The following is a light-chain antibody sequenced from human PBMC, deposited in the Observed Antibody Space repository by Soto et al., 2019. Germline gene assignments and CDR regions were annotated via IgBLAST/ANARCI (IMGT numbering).Light chain of an antibody. CDR2: GAS. J-gene: IGKJ1*01. CDR3: QQYGSSPPT. V-gene: IGKV3-20*01. Sequence: IVCTQSPGTLSLSPGERTTLSCRASQSISRYLAWYQQKPGQGPRLLIYGASSRATGTPDRFSGSGSGTDFTITINRLQPEDFELDYCQQYGSSPPTFGQGTKVDIK. CDR1: QSISRY.